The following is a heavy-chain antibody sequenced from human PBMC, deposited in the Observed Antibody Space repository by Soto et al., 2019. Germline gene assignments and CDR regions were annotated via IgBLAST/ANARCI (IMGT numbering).Heavy chain of an antibody. V-gene: IGHV3-20*04. Sequence: GGLRLSCAASAFTFSSYAMTWVHQPPGKGLEWVSGINWNGVSTSYADSVKGRFTISRDNAKNTLYLQMNSLRAEDTAVYYCASLSVVTRSFAFFRVYWGQGTLVTVSS. D-gene: IGHD2-21*02. CDR2: INWNGVST. J-gene: IGHJ4*02. CDR3: ASLSVVTRSFAFFRVY. CDR1: AFTFSSYA.